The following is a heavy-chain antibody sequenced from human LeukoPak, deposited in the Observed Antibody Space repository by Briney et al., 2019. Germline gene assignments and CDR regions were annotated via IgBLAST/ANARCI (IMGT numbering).Heavy chain of an antibody. D-gene: IGHD5-24*01. J-gene: IGHJ4*02. Sequence: ASVKVSCKASGYTFTSYGISWVRQAPGQGLEWMGWISAYNGNTNYAQKLQGRVTMTTDTSTSTAYMELSSLRSEDTAVYYYARDISGDGYNWLVYWGQGTLVTVSS. V-gene: IGHV1-18*01. CDR2: ISAYNGNT. CDR3: ARDISGDGYNWLVY. CDR1: GYTFTSYG.